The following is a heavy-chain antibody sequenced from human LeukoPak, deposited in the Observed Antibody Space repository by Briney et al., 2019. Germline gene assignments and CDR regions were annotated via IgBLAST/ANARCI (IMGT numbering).Heavy chain of an antibody. V-gene: IGHV3-74*01. CDR2: INSDGSST. Sequence: GGSLRLSCAASGFTFSSYWMHWVRQAPGKGLVWVSRINSDGSSTSYADSVKGRFTISRDNAKNTLYLQMNSLRAEDTAVYYCAREYKSGGYGHWGQGTLVTVSS. CDR1: GFTFSSYW. J-gene: IGHJ4*02. D-gene: IGHD1-26*01. CDR3: AREYKSGGYGH.